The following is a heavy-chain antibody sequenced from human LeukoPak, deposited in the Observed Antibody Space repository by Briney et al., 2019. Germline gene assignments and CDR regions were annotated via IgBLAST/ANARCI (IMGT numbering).Heavy chain of an antibody. CDR3: ARENCSGGSCYYFDY. Sequence: KPSQTLSLTCTVSGGSISSGGYYWSWIRQHPGKGLEWIGYIYYSGSTYYNPSLKSRVTISVDTSKNQFSLKLSSVTAADTAVYYCARENCSGGSCYYFDYWGQGTLVTVSS. J-gene: IGHJ4*02. V-gene: IGHV4-31*03. CDR1: GGSISSGGYY. CDR2: IYYSGST. D-gene: IGHD2-15*01.